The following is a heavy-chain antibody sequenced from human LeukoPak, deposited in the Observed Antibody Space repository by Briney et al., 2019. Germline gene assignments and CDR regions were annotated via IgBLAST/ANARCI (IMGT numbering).Heavy chain of an antibody. V-gene: IGHV3-21*01. J-gene: IGHJ3*02. CDR1: GFTFSSYS. CDR2: ISSSSSYI. CDR3: ARDAFEYSSSSGSAFDI. Sequence: GGSLRLSCAASGFTFSSYSMNWVRQAPGKGLEWVSSISSSSSYIYYADSVKGRFTISRDNAKNSLYLQMNSLRAEDTAVYYCARDAFEYSSSSGSAFDIWGQGTMVTVSS. D-gene: IGHD6-6*01.